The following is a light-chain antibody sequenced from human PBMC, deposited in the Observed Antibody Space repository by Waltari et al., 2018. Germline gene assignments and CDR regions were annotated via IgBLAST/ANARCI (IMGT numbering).Light chain of an antibody. CDR1: RSDVGGYNH. J-gene: IGLJ3*02. Sequence: QSALTQPASVSGSPGQSITISRTGTRSDVGGYNHLSGYQQHPGKAPKLMIYEVSHRPSGVSNRFSGSKSGNTASLTISGLQAEDEADYYCSSYTSSSTLVFGGGTKLTVL. CDR2: EVS. CDR3: SSYTSSSTLV. V-gene: IGLV2-14*01.